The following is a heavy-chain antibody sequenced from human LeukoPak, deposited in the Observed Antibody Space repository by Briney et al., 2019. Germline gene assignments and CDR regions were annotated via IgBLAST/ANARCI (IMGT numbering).Heavy chain of an antibody. CDR2: ISGSGGST. D-gene: IGHD2-2*01. CDR3: AKTPLREYCSSTSCYLDY. J-gene: IGHJ4*02. CDR1: GFTFSSYA. Sequence: GGSLRLSCAAPGFTFSSYAMSWVRQAPGKGLEWVSAISGSGGSTYYADSVKGRFTISRDNSKNTLYLQMNSLRAEDTAVYYCAKTPLREYCSSTSCYLDYWGQGTLVTVSS. V-gene: IGHV3-23*01.